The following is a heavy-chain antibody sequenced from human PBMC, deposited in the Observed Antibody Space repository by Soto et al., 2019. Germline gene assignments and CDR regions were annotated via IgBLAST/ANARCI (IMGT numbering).Heavy chain of an antibody. CDR3: AKDLLYGDYPSAYWGQGTLVTVSSGKRPGRATAFDY. CDR2: XXXXXXXX. CDR1: GLTFNNYD. J-gene: IGHJ4*02. D-gene: IGHD4-17*01. Sequence: PGGSLRLSCAASGLTFNNYDMTWVRQAPGKGLDWXSXXXXXXXXXXYADSVKGRFTISRDNSKNTLYLQMNSLRAEDTAVYYCAKDLLYGDYPSAYWGQGTLVTVSSGKRPGRATAFDYWGQGTLVTVSS. V-gene: IGHV3-NL1*01.